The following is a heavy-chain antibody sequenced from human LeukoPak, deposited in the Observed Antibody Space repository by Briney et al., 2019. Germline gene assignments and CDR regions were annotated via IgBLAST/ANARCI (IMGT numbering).Heavy chain of an antibody. CDR3: ARDSKYSSSYGY. V-gene: IGHV4-39*07. CDR1: GGSISSSSYY. Sequence: PSETLSLTCTVSGGSISSSSYYWGWIRQPPGKGLEWIGSIYYSRSTYYNPSLKSRVTISVDTSKNQFSLKLSSVTAADTAVYYCARDSKYSSSYGYWGQGTLVTVSS. J-gene: IGHJ4*02. CDR2: IYYSRST. D-gene: IGHD6-13*01.